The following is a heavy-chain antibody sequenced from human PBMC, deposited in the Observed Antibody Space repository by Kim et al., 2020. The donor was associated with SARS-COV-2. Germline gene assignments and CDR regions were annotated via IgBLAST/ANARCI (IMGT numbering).Heavy chain of an antibody. V-gene: IGHV4-61*02. Sequence: SETLSLTCTVSGDSISSGRHYWNWIRQPAGKGLEWIGRIYMGGSTNYNPSLQSRVAMSVDPSANQFSLKVTSVTAADTAVYYCARGTQLEIPFFFDYRGQSTLVTVSS. CDR3: ARGTQLEIPFFFDY. D-gene: IGHD1-1*01. J-gene: IGHJ4*02. CDR1: GDSISSGRHY. CDR2: IYMGGST.